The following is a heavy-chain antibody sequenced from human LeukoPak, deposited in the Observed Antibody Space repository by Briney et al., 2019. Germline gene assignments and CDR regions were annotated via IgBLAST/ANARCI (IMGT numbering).Heavy chain of an antibody. CDR3: ARGEPVS. CDR2: LYSGGST. J-gene: IGHJ5*02. CDR1: AFTVTTNY. V-gene: IGHV3-53*01. Sequence: GGSLRLSYAASAFTVTTNYMTWVRQAPGKGLEWVSVLYSGGSTYYADSVKGRFTISRANSKKTLYLQMTSLRVEDTAMNYGARGEPVSWGQGTLVTVSS.